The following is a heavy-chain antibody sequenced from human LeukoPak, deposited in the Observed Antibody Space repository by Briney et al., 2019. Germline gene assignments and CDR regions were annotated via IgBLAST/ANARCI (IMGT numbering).Heavy chain of an antibody. CDR2: INHSGST. CDR1: GGSFSGYY. D-gene: IGHD2-15*01. J-gene: IGHJ4*02. V-gene: IGHV4-34*01. CDR3: ARGIRRIGSAKGYFDY. Sequence: KPSETLSLTCAVYGGSFSGYYWSWIRQPPGKGLEWIGEINHSGSTNYNPSLKSRVTISVDTSKNQFSLKLSSVTAAGTAVYYGARGIRRIGSAKGYFDYWGQGTLVTVSS.